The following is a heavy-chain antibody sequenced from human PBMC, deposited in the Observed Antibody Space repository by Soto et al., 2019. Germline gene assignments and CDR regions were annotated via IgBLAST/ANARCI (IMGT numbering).Heavy chain of an antibody. Sequence: EVQLVESGGGLVQPGGSLRLSCAASGFTFSSYNMHWVRQAPGKGLEWVSHIRGSSGNTYADSVKGRFTISRDNAENSLYLQMNSLRDEDTAVYYCARDGGAYGNHDYWGQGTLVSVSS. D-gene: IGHD3-16*01. CDR3: ARDGGAYGNHDY. CDR2: IRGSSGNT. J-gene: IGHJ4*02. CDR1: GFTFSSYN. V-gene: IGHV3-48*02.